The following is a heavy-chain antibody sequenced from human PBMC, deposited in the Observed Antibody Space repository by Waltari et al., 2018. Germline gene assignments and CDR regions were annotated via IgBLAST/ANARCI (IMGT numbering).Heavy chain of an antibody. CDR3: VREGPDYYDSGYDY. D-gene: IGHD5-12*01. V-gene: IGHV1-3*01. CDR2: INAGNGNT. Sequence: QVQLVQSGAEVKKPGASVRVSCKAAGYTFTTYPVHWVRQAPGQRLEWIAWINAGNGNTKDSQRFQGRVTITRDTSASTAYMELSTLRSEDTAVYYCVREGPDYYDSGYDYWGQGTLVTVSS. J-gene: IGHJ4*02. CDR1: GYTFTTYP.